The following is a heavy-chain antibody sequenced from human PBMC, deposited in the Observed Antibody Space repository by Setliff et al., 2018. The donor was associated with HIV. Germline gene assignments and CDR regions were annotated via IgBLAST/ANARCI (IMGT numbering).Heavy chain of an antibody. CDR3: ARCPSPPYCTSTTCYVDYYYMDV. V-gene: IGHV4-59*12. CDR2: IYYSGDT. J-gene: IGHJ6*03. CDR1: GDSITSYY. Sequence: LSLTCNVSGDSITSYYWIWIRQSPGKGLEWIGYIYYSGDTNYNPSLKSRVTMSVDTSRNQFSLKLSSVTAADTAVYYCARCPSPPYCTSTTCYVDYYYMDVWGKGTTVTV. D-gene: IGHD2-2*01.